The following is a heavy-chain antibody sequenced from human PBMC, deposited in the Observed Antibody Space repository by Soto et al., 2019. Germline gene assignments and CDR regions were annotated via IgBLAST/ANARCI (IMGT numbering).Heavy chain of an antibody. CDR2: INSDGSGT. V-gene: IGHV3-74*01. J-gene: IGHJ6*02. CDR3: AKDTAYAMDV. CDR1: GFDFSNSW. D-gene: IGHD2-15*01. Sequence: EVQLVESGGGLVQPGGSLRLSCAASGFDFSNSWIHWVRQGPGKWLVWVSHINSDGSGTTYADSVKGRFTISRDNAKNTVYLQMNSLRAEDTAVYYCAKDTAYAMDVWGQGTTVTVSS.